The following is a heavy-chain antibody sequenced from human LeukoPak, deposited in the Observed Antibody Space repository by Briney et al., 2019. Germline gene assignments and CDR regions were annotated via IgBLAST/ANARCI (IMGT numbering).Heavy chain of an antibody. CDR3: ARVSCSGGSCYSYYYYYGMDV. J-gene: IGHJ6*02. CDR1: GGSISSYY. CDR2: IYYSGST. V-gene: IGHV4-59*01. D-gene: IGHD2-15*01. Sequence: SETLSLTCTVSGGSISSYYWSWIRQPPGKRLEWIGYIYYSGSTNYNPSLKSRVTISVDTSKNQFSLKLSSVTAADTAVYYCARVSCSGGSCYSYYYYYGMDVWGQGTTVTVSS.